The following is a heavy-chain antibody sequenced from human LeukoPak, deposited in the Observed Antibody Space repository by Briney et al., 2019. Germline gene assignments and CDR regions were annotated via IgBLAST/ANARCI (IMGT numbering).Heavy chain of an antibody. CDR2: IYYSGST. Sequence: SETLSLTCTVSGGSISSSSYYWGWIRQPPGKGLEWIGSIYYSGSTYYNPSLKSRVTISVDTSKNQFSLKLSSVTAADTAVYYCARDVPMYSGSHLYYYMDVWGKGTTVTVSS. J-gene: IGHJ6*03. D-gene: IGHD1-26*01. CDR3: ARDVPMYSGSHLYYYMDV. CDR1: GGSISSSSYY. V-gene: IGHV4-39*07.